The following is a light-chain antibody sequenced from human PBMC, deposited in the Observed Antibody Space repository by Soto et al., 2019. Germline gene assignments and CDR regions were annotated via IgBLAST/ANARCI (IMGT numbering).Light chain of an antibody. V-gene: IGKV3-20*01. J-gene: IGKJ1*01. CDR1: QSVSNNY. Sequence: LSQGERATLSCRASQSVSNNYLSWYQQKPGQAPVLLIYGASNRATGTADSCSGSGSETDFTLTISRPEDEDFAEYYCQQDGSSGTFGQGTKVDI. CDR2: GAS. CDR3: QQDGSSGT.